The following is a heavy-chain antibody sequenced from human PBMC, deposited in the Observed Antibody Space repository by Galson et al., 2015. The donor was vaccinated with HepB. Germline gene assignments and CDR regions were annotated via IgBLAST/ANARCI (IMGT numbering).Heavy chain of an antibody. V-gene: IGHV1-69*13. J-gene: IGHJ5*02. CDR2: IIPIFGTA. Sequence: SVKVSCKASGGTFSSYAISWVRQAPGQGLEWMGGIIPIFGTANYAQKFQGRVTITADESTSTAYMELSSLRSEDTAVYYCAREEFGGSYVEGGNWFDPWGQGTLVTVSS. CDR3: AREEFGGSYVEGGNWFDP. CDR1: GGTFSSYA. D-gene: IGHD1-26*01.